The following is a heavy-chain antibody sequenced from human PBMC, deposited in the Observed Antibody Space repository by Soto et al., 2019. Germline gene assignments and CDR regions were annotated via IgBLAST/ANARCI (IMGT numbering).Heavy chain of an antibody. Sequence: QITLKESGPTLVRPPQTLTLTCTFSGFSLTSGVGVGWIRQPPGKALEWLALIYWDDDKRYSPSLKNILTITKDTSKNQVVLTMTNVGPVDTATYFCAHIDPEIVTVGGHGGFDYWGQGTLVTVSS. CDR1: GFSLTSGVG. V-gene: IGHV2-5*02. J-gene: IGHJ4*02. CDR3: AHIDPEIVTVGGHGGFDY. CDR2: IYWDDDK. D-gene: IGHD5-12*01.